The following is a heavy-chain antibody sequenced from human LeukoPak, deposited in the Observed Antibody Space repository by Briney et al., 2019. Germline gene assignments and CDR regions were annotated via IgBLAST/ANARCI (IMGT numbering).Heavy chain of an antibody. CDR2: ISGSGGAT. J-gene: IGHJ4*02. V-gene: IGHV3-23*01. CDR1: GFTFYNSG. CDR3: AIEQWELKY. D-gene: IGHD1-26*01. Sequence: GGSLRLSCAASGFTFYNSGMGWVRQAPGKGLEWVSAISGSGGATYYADSLKGRFIISRDDSKNTLYLQMNSLRAEDTAVYYCAIEQWELKYWGQGTLVTVSS.